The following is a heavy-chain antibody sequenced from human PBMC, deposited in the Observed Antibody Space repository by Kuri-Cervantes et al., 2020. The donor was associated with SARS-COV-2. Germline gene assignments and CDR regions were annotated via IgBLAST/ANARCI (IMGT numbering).Heavy chain of an antibody. CDR1: GFTFSSYW. CDR3: ARDTGGTMIYYYYYYGMDV. Sequence: GGFLRLSCAASGFTFSSYWMSWVRQAPGKGLEWVANIKQDGSEKYYVDSVKGRFTISRDNAKNSLYLQMNSLRAEDTAVYYCARDTGGTMIYYYYYYGMDVWGQGTTVTVSS. J-gene: IGHJ6*02. CDR2: IKQDGSEK. D-gene: IGHD2-8*02. V-gene: IGHV3-7*01.